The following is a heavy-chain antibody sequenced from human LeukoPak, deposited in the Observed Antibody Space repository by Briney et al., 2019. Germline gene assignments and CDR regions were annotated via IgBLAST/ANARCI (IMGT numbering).Heavy chain of an antibody. CDR1: GFTFSTYT. CDR3: ARDRSAPHMLWNAFEI. V-gene: IGHV3-21*01. J-gene: IGHJ3*02. CDR2: ISSSSSYI. Sequence: GSLRLSCAGSGFTFSTYTMNWVRQAPGKGLEWVSSISSSSSYIYYGDSVKGRFTVSRDNARNSLSLQMNSLRAEDTAVYYCARDRSAPHMLWNAFEIWGQGTMVTVSS. D-gene: IGHD2-8*01.